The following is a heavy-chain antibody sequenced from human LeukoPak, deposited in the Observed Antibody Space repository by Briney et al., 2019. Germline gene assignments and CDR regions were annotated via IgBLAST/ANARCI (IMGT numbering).Heavy chain of an antibody. CDR1: GYTLTELS. D-gene: IGHD3-3*01. J-gene: IGHJ4*02. V-gene: IGHV1-24*01. Sequence: ASVKVSCKVSGYTLTELSMHWVRQAPGEGLEWMGGFDPEDGETICAQKFQGRVTMTEDTSTDTAYMELSSLRSEDTAVYYCATAYSLTIFGVAAADYWGQGTLVTVSS. CDR2: FDPEDGET. CDR3: ATAYSLTIFGVAAADY.